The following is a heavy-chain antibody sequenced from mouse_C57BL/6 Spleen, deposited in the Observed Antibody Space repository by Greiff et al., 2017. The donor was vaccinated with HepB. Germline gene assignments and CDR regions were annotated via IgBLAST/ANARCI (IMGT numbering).Heavy chain of an antibody. CDR1: GFNIKDDY. CDR3: TLYYGSSSWFAY. Sequence: EVQLQQSGAELVRPGASVKLSCTASGFNIKDDYMHWVKQRPEQGLEWIGWIDPENGDTEYSSKFQGKATITADTSSTTAYLQLSSLTSEDTAVYYCTLYYGSSSWFAYWGQGTLVTVSA. J-gene: IGHJ3*01. D-gene: IGHD1-1*01. CDR2: IDPENGDT. V-gene: IGHV14-4*01.